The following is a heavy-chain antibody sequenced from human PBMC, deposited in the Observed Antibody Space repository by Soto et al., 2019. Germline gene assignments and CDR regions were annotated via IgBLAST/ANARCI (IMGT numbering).Heavy chain of an antibody. V-gene: IGHV1-69*13. CDR1: GGTFSSYA. CDR3: ARVGIVARSYLDYYYGMDV. Sequence: SVKVSCKAAGGTFSSYAISWVRQAPGQGLEWMGGIIPIFGTANYAQKFQGRVTITADESTSTAYMELSSLRSEDTAVYYCARVGIVARSYLDYYYGMDVWGQGTTVTVSS. D-gene: IGHD5-12*01. J-gene: IGHJ6*02. CDR2: IIPIFGTA.